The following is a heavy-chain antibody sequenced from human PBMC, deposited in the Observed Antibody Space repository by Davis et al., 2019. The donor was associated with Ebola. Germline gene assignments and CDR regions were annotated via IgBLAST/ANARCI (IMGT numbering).Heavy chain of an antibody. CDR1: GYTFTGYY. D-gene: IGHD2-8*02. J-gene: IGHJ4*02. V-gene: IGHV1-2*02. Sequence: ASVKVSCKASGYTFTGYYMHWVRQAPGQGLEWMGWINPNSGGTNYAQKFQGRVTMTRDTSVSTAYMELSSLRSEDTAVYYCARVGVLVVYAIHIDVFDYWGQGTLVTVSS. CDR2: INPNSGGT. CDR3: ARVGVLVVYAIHIDVFDY.